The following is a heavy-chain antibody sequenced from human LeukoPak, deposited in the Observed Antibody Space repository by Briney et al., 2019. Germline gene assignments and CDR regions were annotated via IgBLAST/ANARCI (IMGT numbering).Heavy chain of an antibody. CDR1: GFTFSSYA. V-gene: IGHV3-23*01. CDR3: KGSIAARPYTIFDP. Sequence: PGGSLRLSCAASGFTFSSYAMSWVRQAPGKGLEWVSAISGSGGSTYYADSVKGRFTISRDNSKNTLYLQMNSLRAEDTAVYYCKGSIAARPYTIFDPWGQGTLVTVSS. D-gene: IGHD6-6*01. J-gene: IGHJ5*02. CDR2: ISGSGGST.